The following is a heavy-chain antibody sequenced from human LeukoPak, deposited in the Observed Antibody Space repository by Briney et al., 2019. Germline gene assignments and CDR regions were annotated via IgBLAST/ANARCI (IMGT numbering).Heavy chain of an antibody. D-gene: IGHD3-16*01. Sequence: SETLSLTCAVSGGSISSGGYSWSWIRQPPGKGLEWIGYIYYSGSTYYNPSLKSRVTISVDTSKNQFSLKLSSVTAADTAVYYCARLRTHAFDIWGQGTMVTVSS. J-gene: IGHJ3*02. CDR2: IYYSGST. V-gene: IGHV4-30-4*07. CDR1: GGSISSGGYS. CDR3: ARLRTHAFDI.